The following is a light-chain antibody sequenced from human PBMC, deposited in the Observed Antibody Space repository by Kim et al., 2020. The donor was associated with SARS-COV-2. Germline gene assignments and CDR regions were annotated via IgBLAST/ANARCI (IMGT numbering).Light chain of an antibody. V-gene: IGKV3-20*01. CDR1: QSVSSSY. J-gene: IGKJ2*01. Sequence: LSSSAGESAPLACRASQSVSSSYVAWYHQKPGQAPSLLIYGAASRATGIPDRFSGSGSGTDFTLTISRLEPEDFAVYYCQQYGSYTFGQGTKLEI. CDR3: QQYGSYT. CDR2: GAA.